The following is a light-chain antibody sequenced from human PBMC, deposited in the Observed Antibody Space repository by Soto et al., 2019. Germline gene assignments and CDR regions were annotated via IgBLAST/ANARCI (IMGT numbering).Light chain of an antibody. CDR2: DVS. Sequence: QSALTQPRSVSGSPGQSVTISCTGTSSDVGGYNYVSWYQQHPGKAPKLMIYDVSKRPSGVPDRFSGSKSGNTASLTISGLHAADEADYYCCSHAVDVVFGGGTKLTVL. V-gene: IGLV2-11*01. J-gene: IGLJ2*01. CDR3: CSHAVDVV. CDR1: SSDVGGYNY.